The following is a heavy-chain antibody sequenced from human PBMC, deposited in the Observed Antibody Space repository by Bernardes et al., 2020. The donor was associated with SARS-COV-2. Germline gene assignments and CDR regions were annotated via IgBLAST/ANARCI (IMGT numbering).Heavy chain of an antibody. CDR1: GFTFSSYG. V-gene: IGHV3-33*01. CDR2: IWYDGSNK. J-gene: IGHJ6*02. Sequence: GSLRLSCAASGFTFSSYGMHWVRQAPGKGLEWVAVIWYDGSNKYYADSVKGRFTISRDNAKNSLYLQMNSLRAEDTAVYYCARDMGGYYDSSGYYYYYYYGMDVWGQGTTVTVSS. D-gene: IGHD3-22*01. CDR3: ARDMGGYYDSSGYYYYYYYGMDV.